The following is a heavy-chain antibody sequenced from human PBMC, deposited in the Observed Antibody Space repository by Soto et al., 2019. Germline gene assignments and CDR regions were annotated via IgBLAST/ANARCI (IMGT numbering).Heavy chain of an antibody. CDR1: GFTFSSYA. V-gene: IGHV3-30-3*01. Sequence: QVQLVESGGGVVQPGRSPRLSCAASGFTFSSYAMHWVRQAPGKGLEWVAVISYDGSNKYYADSVKGRFTISRDNSKNTLYLQMNSLRAEDTAVYYCARDSGILTGSNFYYYYGMDVWGQGTTVTVSS. CDR2: ISYDGSNK. CDR3: ARDSGILTGSNFYYYYGMDV. J-gene: IGHJ6*02. D-gene: IGHD3-9*01.